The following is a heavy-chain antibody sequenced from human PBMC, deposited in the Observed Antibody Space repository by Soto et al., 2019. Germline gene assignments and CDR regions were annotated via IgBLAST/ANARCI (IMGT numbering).Heavy chain of an antibody. CDR3: ARLGYCSGGSCVPYYMDV. Sequence: PSETLSLTCPVSGASISSYYWSWIRQPPEKGLEWIGYIYYSGSTNYNPSLKSRVTISVDTSKNQFSLKLSSVTAADTAVYYCARLGYCSGGSCVPYYMDVWGKGTTVTVSS. CDR1: GASISSYY. V-gene: IGHV4-59*08. D-gene: IGHD2-15*01. CDR2: IYYSGST. J-gene: IGHJ6*03.